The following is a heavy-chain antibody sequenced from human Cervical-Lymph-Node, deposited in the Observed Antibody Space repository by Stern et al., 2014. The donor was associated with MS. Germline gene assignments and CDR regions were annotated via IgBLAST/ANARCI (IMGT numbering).Heavy chain of an antibody. CDR3: ARGGAVATSDYYFDY. D-gene: IGHD5-12*01. V-gene: IGHV3-30*09. Sequence: VQLVESGGGVVQPVRSLRLSCAVSGFTFSYHAMHWVRQAPGKGLEWVAAISYDGSDKNDADSVKGRFAISRDNSRNTLYLQMNSLRVDDTAVYYCARGGAVATSDYYFDYWGQGILVTVSS. CDR2: ISYDGSDK. CDR1: GFTFSYHA. J-gene: IGHJ4*02.